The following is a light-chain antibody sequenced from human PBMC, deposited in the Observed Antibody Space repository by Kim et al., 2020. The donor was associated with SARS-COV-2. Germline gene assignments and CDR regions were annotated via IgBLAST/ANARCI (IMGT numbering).Light chain of an antibody. CDR1: QNIRTY. CDR3: QQTYSNPPT. J-gene: IGKJ4*01. V-gene: IGKV1-39*01. Sequence: GERVTITCRTSQNIRTYLNWYQQRPGKAPKLLIYASSSLQSEVPSRFSGSGSGADFTLTIAGLQADDFATYHCQQTYSNPPTFGGGTKVDIK. CDR2: ASS.